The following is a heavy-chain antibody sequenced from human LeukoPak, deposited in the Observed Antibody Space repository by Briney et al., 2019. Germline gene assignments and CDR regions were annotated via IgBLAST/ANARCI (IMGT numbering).Heavy chain of an antibody. J-gene: IGHJ4*02. Sequence: SETLSLTCAVYGGSFSGYYWSWIRQPPGKGLEWIGEINHSGSTYYNPSLKSRVTISVDRSKNQFSLKVNSVTAADTAVYYCARDMGYGDYVRLGDYWGQGTLVTVSS. CDR3: ARDMGYGDYVRLGDY. CDR1: GGSFSGYY. D-gene: IGHD4-17*01. V-gene: IGHV4-34*01. CDR2: INHSGST.